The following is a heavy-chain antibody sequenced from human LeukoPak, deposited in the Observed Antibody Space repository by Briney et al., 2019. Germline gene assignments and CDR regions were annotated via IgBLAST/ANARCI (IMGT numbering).Heavy chain of an antibody. J-gene: IGHJ4*02. CDR1: GGSISSNSYY. D-gene: IGHD3-22*01. Sequence: PSETLSLTCTVSGGSISSNSYYWGWIRQPPGKGLEWIGSIYYSGSTYYNPSLKSRVTMSVDTSKNQFSLKLSSVTAADTAVYYCAREGGRWYYDSSGYYYFDYWGQGTLVTVSS. V-gene: IGHV4-39*07. CDR2: IYYSGST. CDR3: AREGGRWYYDSSGYYYFDY.